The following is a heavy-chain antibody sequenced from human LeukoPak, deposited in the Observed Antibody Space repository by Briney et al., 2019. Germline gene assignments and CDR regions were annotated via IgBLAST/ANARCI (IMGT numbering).Heavy chain of an antibody. CDR1: GFTFDDYA. V-gene: IGHV3-9*03. CDR3: AKAACSSTSCYMGFDF. J-gene: IGHJ4*02. D-gene: IGHD2-2*02. CDR2: ISWDSGSI. Sequence: GRSLRLSCAASGFTFDDYAMHWVRQAPGKGLEGVSGISWDSGSIGYADSVKGRFTISRDNAKNSLYLQMISLRAEDMALYYCAKAACSSTSCYMGFDFWGQGTLVTVSS.